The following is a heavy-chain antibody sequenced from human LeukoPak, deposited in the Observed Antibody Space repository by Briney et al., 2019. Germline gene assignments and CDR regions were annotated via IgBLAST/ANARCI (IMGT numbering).Heavy chain of an antibody. D-gene: IGHD2-2*01. CDR3: ARGTVPARWFDP. CDR2: IYYSGST. J-gene: IGHJ5*02. CDR1: GGSISSGGYY. Sequence: SETLSPTCTVSGGSISSGGYYCSWIRQHPRKGLEWIGYIYYSGSTYHNPSLKSRAIISVDTSKNQFSLKLNSVTAADTAVYYCARGTVPARWFDPWGQGTLVTVSS. V-gene: IGHV4-31*02.